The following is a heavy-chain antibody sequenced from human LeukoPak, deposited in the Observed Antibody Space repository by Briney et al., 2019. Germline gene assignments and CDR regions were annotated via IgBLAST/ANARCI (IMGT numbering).Heavy chain of an antibody. CDR1: GGTFGSYA. V-gene: IGHV1-69*13. Sequence: EASVKVSCKASGGTFGSYAISWVRQAPGQGLEWMGGIIPIFGTANYAQKFQGRVTITADESTSTAYMELSSLRSEDTAVYYCARPYSGSSIDAFDIWGQGTMVTVSS. CDR3: ARPYSGSSIDAFDI. CDR2: IIPIFGTA. J-gene: IGHJ3*02. D-gene: IGHD1-26*01.